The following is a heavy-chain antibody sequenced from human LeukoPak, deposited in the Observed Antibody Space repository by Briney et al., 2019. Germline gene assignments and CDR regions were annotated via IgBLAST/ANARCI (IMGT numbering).Heavy chain of an antibody. J-gene: IGHJ3*01. CDR2: LFSGGNT. CDR3: ASLLRGTFDV. V-gene: IGHV3-53*01. CDR1: GLTVSSNE. Sequence: GGSLRLSCADSGLTVSSNEMHWVRQAPGKGLEWVSVLFSGGNTFYADSLKGRVTISRDNSKNTVYFQMNSLTAEDTAVYYCASLLRGTFDVWGRGTMVTVSS.